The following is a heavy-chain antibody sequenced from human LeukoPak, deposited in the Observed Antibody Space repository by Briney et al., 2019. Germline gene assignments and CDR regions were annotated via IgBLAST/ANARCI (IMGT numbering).Heavy chain of an antibody. CDR1: GYTFTSYY. CDR2: INPSGGST. J-gene: IGHJ6*02. Sequence: ASVNVSCKASGYTFTSYYMHWVRQAPGQGLEWMGIINPSGGSTSYAQKFQGRVTMTRDTSTSTVYMELSSLRSEDTAVYYCARDHRGLNCSSTSCYWTYYYYGMDVWGQGTTVTVSS. V-gene: IGHV1-46*01. CDR3: ARDHRGLNCSSTSCYWTYYYYGMDV. D-gene: IGHD2-2*01.